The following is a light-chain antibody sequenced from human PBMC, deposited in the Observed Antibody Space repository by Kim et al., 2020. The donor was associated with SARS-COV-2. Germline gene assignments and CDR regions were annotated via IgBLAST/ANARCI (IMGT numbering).Light chain of an antibody. Sequence: SPGERATLSCRASQGVSSKLAWFQQKPGQSPRLLMYGASTRATGIPARFSGSGSGTDFTLTISSLQSEDFAVYYCQHYNNWPLGFGGGTKVDIK. J-gene: IGKJ4*01. V-gene: IGKV3-15*01. CDR3: QHYNNWPLG. CDR2: GAS. CDR1: QGVSSK.